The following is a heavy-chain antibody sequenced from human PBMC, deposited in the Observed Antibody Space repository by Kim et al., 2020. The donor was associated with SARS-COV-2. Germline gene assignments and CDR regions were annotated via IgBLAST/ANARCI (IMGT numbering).Heavy chain of an antibody. Sequence: GGSLRLSCAASGFTFSSYGMHWVRQAPGKGLEWVAVISYDGSNKYYADSVKGRFTIFRDNSKNTLYLQMNSLRAEDTAVYYCAKATSAAYGMDVWGQGTT. D-gene: IGHD6-13*01. CDR1: GFTFSSYG. CDR3: AKATSAAYGMDV. J-gene: IGHJ6*02. CDR2: ISYDGSNK. V-gene: IGHV3-30*18.